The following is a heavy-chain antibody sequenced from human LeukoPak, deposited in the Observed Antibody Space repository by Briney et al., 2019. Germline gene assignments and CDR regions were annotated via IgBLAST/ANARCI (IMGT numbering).Heavy chain of an antibody. D-gene: IGHD5-24*01. CDR2: ISGSGGST. Sequence: PGGSLRLSCAASGFTFSSYAMSWVRQAPGKGLEWVSAISGSGGSTYYADSVKGRFTISRDNAKNSLYLQMNSLRAEDTAVYYCARAVMKDGYPWYLDLWGRGTLVTVSS. V-gene: IGHV3-23*01. CDR3: ARAVMKDGYPWYLDL. J-gene: IGHJ2*01. CDR1: GFTFSSYA.